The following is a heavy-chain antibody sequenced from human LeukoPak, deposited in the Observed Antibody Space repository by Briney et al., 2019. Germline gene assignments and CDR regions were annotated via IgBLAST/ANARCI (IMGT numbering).Heavy chain of an antibody. V-gene: IGHV4-59*01. Sequence: KPSETLSLTCAVYGGSFSGYYWSWIRQPPGKGLEWIGYIYYSGSTNYNPSLKSRVTISVDTSKNQFSLKLSSVTAADTAVYYCARCDSSGLYYFDYWGQGTLVTVSS. CDR2: IYYSGST. CDR1: GGSFSGYY. J-gene: IGHJ4*02. CDR3: ARCDSSGLYYFDY. D-gene: IGHD3-22*01.